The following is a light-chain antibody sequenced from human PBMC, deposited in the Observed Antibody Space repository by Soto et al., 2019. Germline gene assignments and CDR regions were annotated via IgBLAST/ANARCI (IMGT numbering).Light chain of an antibody. J-gene: IGKJ2*01. CDR2: AAS. V-gene: IGKV1-39*01. Sequence: DIQMTQSPSTLSASVGDRVTITCRASQSISTWLDWYQQKPGRAPKLLIHAASSFQSGVPSRFSGSGSGTDFTLTISSLQPEDFATYYCLQSYSTPYTFGQGTKVDIK. CDR3: LQSYSTPYT. CDR1: QSISTW.